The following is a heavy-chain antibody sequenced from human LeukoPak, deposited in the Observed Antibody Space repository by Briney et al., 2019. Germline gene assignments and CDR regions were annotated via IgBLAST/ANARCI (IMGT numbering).Heavy chain of an antibody. CDR1: GVTCSSDA. J-gene: IGHJ4*02. CDR2: ISYDGSNK. CDR3: ARDLKGYGSGSYPIAY. Sequence: GGSLRLSCAASGVTCSSDAMRGGRQAPDKRLERGAVISYDGSNKYYEDSVKGRFTISRDNSKNTLYLQMNSLRAEDTAVYYCARDLKGYGSGSYPIAYWGQGTLVTVSS. D-gene: IGHD3-10*01. V-gene: IGHV3-30*04.